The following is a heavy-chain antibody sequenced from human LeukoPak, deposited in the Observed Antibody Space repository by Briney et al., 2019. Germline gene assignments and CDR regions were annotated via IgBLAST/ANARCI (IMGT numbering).Heavy chain of an antibody. CDR2: FSWDGGRT. J-gene: IGHJ4*02. CDR1: GFTFDAYG. Sequence: GRSLRLSCAASGFTFDAYGMHWVRQAPGKGLEWVSLFSWDGGRTYYADSVKGRFTTPKVNSNSFLAVQMNRLRGEDTAVYYCTNVTYYNSRAHGDYWGQGILVTVSS. D-gene: IGHD3-10*01. CDR3: TNVTYYNSRAHGDY. V-gene: IGHV3-43D*04.